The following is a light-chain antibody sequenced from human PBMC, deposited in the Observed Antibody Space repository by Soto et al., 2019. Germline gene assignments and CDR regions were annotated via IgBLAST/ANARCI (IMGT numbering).Light chain of an antibody. J-gene: IGLJ3*02. CDR1: SSDVGGYNY. Sequence: QYVLTQPPSASGSPGQSVTISCTGTSSDVGGYNYVSWYQQYPGRAPKLMIYEVTKRPSGVPDRFSGSKSGNTASLTVSGLQAEDEADYYCSSYAASNNFYFVFGGGTK. CDR2: EVT. CDR3: SSYAASNNFYFV. V-gene: IGLV2-8*01.